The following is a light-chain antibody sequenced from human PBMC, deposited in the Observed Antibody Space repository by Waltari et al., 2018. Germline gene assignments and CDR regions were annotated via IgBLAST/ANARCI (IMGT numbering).Light chain of an antibody. CDR2: RNN. CDR3: AIWDDGVI. Sequence: QSVLNQPPSVSGTPGQTVTISCSGSNSNIANTYVYWYQQLPGMAPKLLIYRNNQRPSGVPDRFSGSKSGTSASLASSGLRSEDEAHYSCAIWDDGVIFGGGTKLTVL. J-gene: IGLJ2*01. V-gene: IGLV1-47*01. CDR1: NSNIANTY.